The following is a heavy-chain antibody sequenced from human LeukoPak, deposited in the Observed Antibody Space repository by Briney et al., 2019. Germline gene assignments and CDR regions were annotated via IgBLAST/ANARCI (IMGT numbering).Heavy chain of an antibody. CDR3: AKPLVGATVENFQH. Sequence: PGASLRLSCAASGFTFSSYAMSWVRQAPGKGLEWVSDISGSGGSTYYADSVKGRFTIYRDNDKKTVYLQMNSLRADDTAVYYFAKPLVGATVENFQHWGQGTLVTVSS. J-gene: IGHJ1*01. D-gene: IGHD1-26*01. CDR1: GFTFSSYA. V-gene: IGHV3-23*01. CDR2: ISGSGGST.